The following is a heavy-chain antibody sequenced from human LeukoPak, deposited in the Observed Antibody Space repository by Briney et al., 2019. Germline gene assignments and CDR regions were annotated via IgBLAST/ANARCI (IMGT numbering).Heavy chain of an antibody. Sequence: SETLSFTCSVSGDSIVNYYWSWIRQSPGKALEWLGYIHSSGVTNYNSSFKSRVTISVDTSKNQFSLKLNSVTAADTAVYSCARQTSAYPYYFDFWGQGTLVTVSS. CDR2: IHSSGVT. D-gene: IGHD5-12*01. J-gene: IGHJ4*02. CDR1: GDSIVNYY. CDR3: ARQTSAYPYYFDF. V-gene: IGHV4-59*01.